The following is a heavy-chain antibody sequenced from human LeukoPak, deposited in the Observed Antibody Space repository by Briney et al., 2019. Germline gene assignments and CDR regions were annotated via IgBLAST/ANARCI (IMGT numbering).Heavy chain of an antibody. CDR1: GFTFSDHY. CDR3: ARDFMYNVNCAGC. CDR2: IRNKANRYTT. V-gene: IGHV3-72*01. J-gene: IGHJ4*02. Sequence: PGGSLRLSCAASGFTFSDHYMDWVRQAPGKGLEWVGRIRNKANRYTTEYAASVKGRFTISRDDSKNSLYLQMNSLRAEDTAVYYCARDFMYNVNCAGCWGQGTLVTVSS. D-gene: IGHD1-14*01.